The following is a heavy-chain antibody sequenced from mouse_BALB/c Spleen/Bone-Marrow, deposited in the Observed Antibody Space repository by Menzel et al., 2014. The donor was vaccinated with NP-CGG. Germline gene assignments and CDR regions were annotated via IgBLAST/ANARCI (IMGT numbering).Heavy chain of an antibody. J-gene: IGHJ4*01. D-gene: IGHD2-10*02. CDR3: ARTRYGYYAMDY. CDR2: INPDSSTI. V-gene: IGHV4-1*02. Sequence: DVKLEESGGGLVQPGGSLKLSCAASGFDFSRYWMSWVRQAPGKGLEWIGEINPDSSTINYTPSLKDKFIISRDNAKNTLYLQMSKVRAEDTALYYGARTRYGYYAMDYWGQGTSVTVSS. CDR1: GFDFSRYW.